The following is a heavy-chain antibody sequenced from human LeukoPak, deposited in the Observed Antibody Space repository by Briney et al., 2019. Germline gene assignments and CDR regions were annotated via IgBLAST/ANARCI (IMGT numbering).Heavy chain of an antibody. V-gene: IGHV3-21*01. Sequence: TGGSLRLSCAASGFTFNTYSMNWVRQAPGKGLEWVSSVSSRSTYIYYAHSVMGRFTISRDNAKNSLYLQMNSLRAGDTAVYYCARSLGFYDSSGAYYFDYWGQGTLVTVSS. J-gene: IGHJ4*02. CDR3: ARSLGFYDSSGAYYFDY. D-gene: IGHD3-22*01. CDR2: VSSRSTYI. CDR1: GFTFNTYS.